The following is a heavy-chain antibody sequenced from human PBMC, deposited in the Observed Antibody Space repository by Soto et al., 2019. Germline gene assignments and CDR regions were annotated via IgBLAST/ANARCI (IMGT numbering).Heavy chain of an antibody. CDR3: ARDCSGGSCYPGMGV. V-gene: IGHV3-21*01. CDR1: GFNFNSYT. J-gene: IGHJ6*02. D-gene: IGHD2-15*01. CDR2: ISSSGYI. Sequence: GGSLRLSCAASGFNFNSYTINWVRQAPGKRLEWLSSISSSGYIFSTDSVRCRFTISRDNAKNSAYLQINSLRAEDTAVYFCARDCSGGSCYPGMGVWGQETTVTVSS.